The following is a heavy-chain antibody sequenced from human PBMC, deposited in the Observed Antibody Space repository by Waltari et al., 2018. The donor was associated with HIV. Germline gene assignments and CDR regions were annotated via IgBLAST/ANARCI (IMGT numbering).Heavy chain of an antibody. CDR1: GYSFPGYW. CDR3: TRQLYRGGEVAY. J-gene: IGHJ4*02. D-gene: IGHD3-10*01. Sequence: EVQLLQSGAEVKKPGESLNISCKGSGYSFPGYWIGWVRQKPGKGLEWMGIIYPRDSETRLSPSFQGQGTISADKSIDTAYLHWTSLKASDTAIYYCTRQLYRGGEVAYWGQGTLVTVSS. V-gene: IGHV5-51*01. CDR2: IYPRDSET.